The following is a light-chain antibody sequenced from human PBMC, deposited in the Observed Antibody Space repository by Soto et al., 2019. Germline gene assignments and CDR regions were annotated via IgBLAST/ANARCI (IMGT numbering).Light chain of an antibody. CDR3: QQYSGYSRA. CDR1: QSISSW. V-gene: IGKV1-5*03. Sequence: DIQMTQSPSTLSASVGDRVTITCRASQSISSWLAWYQQRPGKAPKLLIYKASSLESGVPSRFIGSGSGTEFTLTISRLQPDDVATYYCQQYSGYSRAFGQGTKVEIK. CDR2: KAS. J-gene: IGKJ1*01.